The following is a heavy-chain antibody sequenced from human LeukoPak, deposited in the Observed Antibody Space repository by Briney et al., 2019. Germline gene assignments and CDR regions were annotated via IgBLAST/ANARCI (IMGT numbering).Heavy chain of an antibody. CDR2: IIPIFGTA. D-gene: IGHD3-16*01. CDR1: GYTFTSYA. J-gene: IGHJ5*02. V-gene: IGHV1-69*13. CDR3: AREARGGFNWFDP. Sequence: ASVKVSCKASGYTFTSYAMNWVRQAPGQGLEWMGGIIPIFGTANYAQKFQGRVTITADESTSTAYMELSSLRSEDTAVYYCAREARGGFNWFDPWGQGTLVTVSS.